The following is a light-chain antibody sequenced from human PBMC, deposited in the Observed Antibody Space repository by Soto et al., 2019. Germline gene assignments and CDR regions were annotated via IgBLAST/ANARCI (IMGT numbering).Light chain of an antibody. CDR2: GIS. Sequence: EIVLTQSPGTLSLSPGERATLSCRASQTVSRSYLAWYQQKPGQAPRLLISGISTRATGIPDRFSGGGSGTDFTLNISRLEPEDFEVYYCQQYDGSPITFGQGTRLEIK. V-gene: IGKV3-20*01. CDR1: QTVSRSY. J-gene: IGKJ5*01. CDR3: QQYDGSPIT.